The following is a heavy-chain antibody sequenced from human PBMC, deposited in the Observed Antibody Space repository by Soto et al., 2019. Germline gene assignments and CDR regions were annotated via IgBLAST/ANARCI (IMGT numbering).Heavy chain of an antibody. Sequence: ASGFTFSRFELHWVRQAPGKGLEWISYISSSGSTAYYASSVEGRFTISRDNANNSVYLQMDSLRAEDTALYYCTRAAWFPYLSFYWGQGALVTVSS. CDR3: TRAAWFPYLSFY. CDR1: GFTFSRFE. CDR2: ISSSGSTA. D-gene: IGHD3-10*01. V-gene: IGHV3-48*03. J-gene: IGHJ4*02.